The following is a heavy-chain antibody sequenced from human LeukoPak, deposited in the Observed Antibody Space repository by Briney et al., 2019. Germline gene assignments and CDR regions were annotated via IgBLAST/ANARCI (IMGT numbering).Heavy chain of an antibody. D-gene: IGHD6-13*01. V-gene: IGHV3-48*01. CDR1: GFTFSTYG. J-gene: IGHJ2*01. Sequence: GGSLRLSCAASGFTFSTYGMNWVRQAPGKGLEWVSYISSSASTIYYADSVKGRFTISRDSAKNPLYLQMNSLRVEDTAVYYCARDAAAAGAYWYFDLWGRGSLVTVSS. CDR2: ISSSASTI. CDR3: ARDAAAAGAYWYFDL.